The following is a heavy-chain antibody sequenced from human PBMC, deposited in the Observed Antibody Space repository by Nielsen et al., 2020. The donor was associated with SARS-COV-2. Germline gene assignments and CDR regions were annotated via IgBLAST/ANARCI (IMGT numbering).Heavy chain of an antibody. CDR3: ARKTYKGFDI. J-gene: IGHJ3*02. Sequence: GESLQISCAASGFIFTTYDMRWVRQAPGKGLEWVSSISGRGTSTYYADSVRGRFTASRDNSNSTLFLQMNSLGADDTALYYCARKTYKGFDIWGQGTMVTVSS. CDR2: ISGRGTST. CDR1: GFIFTTYD. D-gene: IGHD5-24*01. V-gene: IGHV3-23*01.